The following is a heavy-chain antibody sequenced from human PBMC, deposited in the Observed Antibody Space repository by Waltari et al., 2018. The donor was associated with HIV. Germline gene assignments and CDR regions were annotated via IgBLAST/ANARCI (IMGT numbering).Heavy chain of an antibody. CDR3: ARHALRVGAAYWNFDL. V-gene: IGHV4-39*01. CDR1: GGSTSNSTHF. D-gene: IGHD1-26*01. Sequence: LPLPVAGPGLVKPSERLSLPCPHSGGSTSNSTHFWGWIRQTQGKGLEWIGSIYYSGSTYYNPSLKSRVTISVDTSKNQFSLKLSTVTTADTAVFYCARHALRVGAAYWNFDLWGRGTLVTVSS. J-gene: IGHJ2*01. CDR2: IYYSGST.